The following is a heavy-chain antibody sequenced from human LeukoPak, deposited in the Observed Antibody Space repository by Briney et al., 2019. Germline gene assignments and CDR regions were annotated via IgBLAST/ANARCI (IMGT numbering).Heavy chain of an antibody. CDR3: ARLRRDSRHFDY. CDR1: GGSISSSSYY. CDR2: IYYSGST. V-gene: IGHV4-39*01. Sequence: SETLSLTCTVSGGSISSSSYYWGWIRQPPGKGLEWIGSIYYSGSTYYNPSLKSRVTISVDTSKNQFSLKLSSMTAADTAVYYCARLRRDSRHFDYWGQGTLVTVSS. J-gene: IGHJ4*02. D-gene: IGHD3-22*01.